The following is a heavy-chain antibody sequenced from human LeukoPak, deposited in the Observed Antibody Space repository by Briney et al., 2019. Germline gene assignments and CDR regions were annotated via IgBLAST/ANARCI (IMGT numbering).Heavy chain of an antibody. CDR2: IYYSGST. CDR1: GDSISSYY. Sequence: SETLSLTCTVSGDSISSYYWSWIRQPPGKGLEWVGYIYYSGSTNYNPSLKSRVTISVDTSTNQFSLKLSSVTAADTAVYYCARGSGWFFYWGRGTLVTVSS. CDR3: ARGSGWFFY. V-gene: IGHV4-59*01. J-gene: IGHJ4*02. D-gene: IGHD6-19*01.